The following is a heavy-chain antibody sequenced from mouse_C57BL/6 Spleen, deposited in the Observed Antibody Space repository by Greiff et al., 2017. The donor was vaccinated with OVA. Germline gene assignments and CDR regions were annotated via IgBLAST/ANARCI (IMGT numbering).Heavy chain of an antibody. Sequence: EVQLVESGGGLVKPGGSLKLSCAASGFTFSSYAMSWVRQTPEKRLEWVATISDGGSYTYYPDNVKGRFTISRDNAKNNLYLQMSHLKSEDTAMYYCARDGGGDYWGQGTSVTVSS. V-gene: IGHV5-4*01. CDR3: ARDGGGDY. J-gene: IGHJ4*01. CDR1: GFTFSSYA. CDR2: ISDGGSYT.